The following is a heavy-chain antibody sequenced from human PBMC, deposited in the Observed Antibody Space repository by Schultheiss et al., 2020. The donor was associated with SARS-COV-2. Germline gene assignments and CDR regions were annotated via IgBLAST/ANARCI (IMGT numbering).Heavy chain of an antibody. CDR3: AREGSIDAFDI. D-gene: IGHD6-6*01. CDR1: GGSISSYY. CDR2: IYYSGST. Sequence: SETLSLTCTVSGGSISSYYWSWIRQPPGKGLEWIGYIYYSGSTNYNPSLKSRVTISADTSKNQFSLKLSSVTAADTAVYYCAREGSIDAFDIWGQGTLVTVSS. J-gene: IGHJ3*02. V-gene: IGHV4-59*12.